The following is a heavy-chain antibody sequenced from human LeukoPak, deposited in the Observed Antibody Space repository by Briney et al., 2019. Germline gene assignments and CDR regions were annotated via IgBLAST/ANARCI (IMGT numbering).Heavy chain of an antibody. V-gene: IGHV3-20*04. CDR3: ARVPVGYYGSGPNYYYMDV. CDR1: GFTFDDYG. CDR2: INWNGGST. D-gene: IGHD3-10*01. J-gene: IGHJ6*03. Sequence: GGSLRLSCAASGFTFDDYGMSWVRHAPGKGLEWVSGINWNGGSTVYADSVKGRFTISRDNAKNSLYLQMNSLRAEDTALYYCARVPVGYYGSGPNYYYMDVWGKGTTVTVSS.